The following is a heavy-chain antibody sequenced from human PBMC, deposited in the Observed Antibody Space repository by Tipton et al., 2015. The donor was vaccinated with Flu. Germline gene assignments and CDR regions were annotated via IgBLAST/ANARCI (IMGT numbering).Heavy chain of an antibody. V-gene: IGHV3-30*04. Sequence: WIRQPPGKGLEWVSFISYNGKNIYYADSVKGRFTISRDDSKNTLALQMNSLRTEDTAIYYCAREPAPIGSPKSDAFDVWGQGTKVTVSS. J-gene: IGHJ3*01. CDR3: AREPAPIGSPKSDAFDV. D-gene: IGHD3-10*01. CDR2: ISYNGKNI.